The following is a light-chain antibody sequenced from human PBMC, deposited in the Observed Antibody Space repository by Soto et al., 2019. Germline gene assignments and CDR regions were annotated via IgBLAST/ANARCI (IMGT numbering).Light chain of an antibody. CDR2: GAS. V-gene: IGKV3-20*01. J-gene: IGKJ1*01. Sequence: ETVLTQSPGTLSLSPGERATLSCRASQTVSTYLAWYQQKTGRAPRLLVFGASIRATGVPDRFSGSGSGTDFTLTISGLEPEDFALYYCQQYHNSPLTFGQGTKVEIK. CDR3: QQYHNSPLT. CDR1: QTVSTY.